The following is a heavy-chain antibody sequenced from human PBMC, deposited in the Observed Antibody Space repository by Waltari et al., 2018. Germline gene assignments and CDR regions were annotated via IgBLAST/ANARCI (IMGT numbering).Heavy chain of an antibody. Sequence: QVQLQQWGAGLLKPSETLSLTCAVYGGSFSGYYWSWIRQPPGKGLEWMGEINHSGSTNYNPSLKSRVTISVDTSKNQFSLKLSSVTAADTAVYYCAREGHTWGASYYYYGMDVWGQGTTVTVSS. J-gene: IGHJ6*02. V-gene: IGHV4-34*01. CDR1: GGSFSGYY. CDR2: INHSGST. D-gene: IGHD1-26*01. CDR3: AREGHTWGASYYYYGMDV.